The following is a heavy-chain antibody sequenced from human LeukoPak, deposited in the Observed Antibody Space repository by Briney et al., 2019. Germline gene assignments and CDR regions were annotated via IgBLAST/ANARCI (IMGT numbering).Heavy chain of an antibody. V-gene: IGHV1-46*01. D-gene: IGHD5-18*01. CDR3: ATGYSYVDTYFDY. CDR1: GYTFTSYY. CDR2: INPSGGSK. J-gene: IGHJ4*02. Sequence: ASVKVSCKASGYTFTSYYMHWVRQAPGKGLEWMGIINPSGGSKSYAQKFQGRVTMTRDTSTSTAFMELRSLRSDDTAVYYCATGYSYVDTYFDYWGQGTLVTVSS.